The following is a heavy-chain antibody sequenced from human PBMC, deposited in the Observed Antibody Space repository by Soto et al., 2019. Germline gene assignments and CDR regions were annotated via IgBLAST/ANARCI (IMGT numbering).Heavy chain of an antibody. V-gene: IGHV4-34*01. Sequence: SETLSLTCAVYGGSFIGYYWSWILQPPGKGLEWIGEINHSGSTNYNPSLKSRVTISVDTSKNQFSLKLSSVTAADTAVYYCARGPNSYYYGSGSRYWGQGTLVTVSS. CDR1: GGSFIGYY. D-gene: IGHD3-10*01. CDR3: ARGPNSYYYGSGSRY. CDR2: INHSGST. J-gene: IGHJ4*02.